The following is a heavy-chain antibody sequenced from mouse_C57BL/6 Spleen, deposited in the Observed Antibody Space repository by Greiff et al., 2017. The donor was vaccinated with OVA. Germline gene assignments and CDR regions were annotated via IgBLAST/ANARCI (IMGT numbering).Heavy chain of an antibody. Sequence: EVNVVESGGGLVKPGGSLKLSCAASGFTFSDYGMHWVRQAPEKGLEWVAYISSGSSTIYYADTVKGRFTIPRDNAKNTLFLQMTSLRSEDTAVYYCARAVTTGYYAMDYWGQGTSVTVSS. CDR3: ARAVTTGYYAMDY. CDR1: GFTFSDYG. J-gene: IGHJ4*01. V-gene: IGHV5-17*01. CDR2: ISSGSSTI. D-gene: IGHD2-2*01.